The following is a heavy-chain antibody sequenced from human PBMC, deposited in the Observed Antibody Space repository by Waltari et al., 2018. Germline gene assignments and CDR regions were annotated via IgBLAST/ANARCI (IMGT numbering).Heavy chain of an antibody. Sequence: EGQLVESGGGFVQPGGSLRLSCETSGFSFTGYWMSWVRQAPGKGLEWVDKIKQDGSEKNYVDAVKGRFTVSRDNAKKSLFLEMNSLRGEDTAVYYCARATYYYDNSGRGAFDIWGQGTRVTVSS. D-gene: IGHD3-22*01. CDR2: IKQDGSEK. V-gene: IGHV3-7*01. CDR1: GFSFTGYW. J-gene: IGHJ3*02. CDR3: ARATYYYDNSGRGAFDI.